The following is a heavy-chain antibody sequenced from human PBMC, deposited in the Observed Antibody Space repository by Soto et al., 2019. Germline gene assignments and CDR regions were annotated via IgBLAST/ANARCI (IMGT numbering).Heavy chain of an antibody. CDR1: GFSLSDSKVG. V-gene: IGHV2-26*01. J-gene: IGHJ4*02. D-gene: IGHD3-10*01. Sequence: SGPTLVNPTETLTLTCAVSGFSLSDSKVGVSWIRQPPGKALEWLAHIFWNGEKSYSTSLESRLTIFKDPSKGQVVLTMTNMDPVDTATYFFSYLLMRGAPSSYLYWSRRTLVPVSS. CDR2: IFWNGEK. CDR3: SYLLMRGAPSSYLY.